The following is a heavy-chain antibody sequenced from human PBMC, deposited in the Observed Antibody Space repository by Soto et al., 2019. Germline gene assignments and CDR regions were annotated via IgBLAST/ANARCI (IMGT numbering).Heavy chain of an antibody. CDR2: IYYSGST. CDR1: IGSIISSNYY. Sequence: PSETLSLTCTVSIGSIISSNYYWAWIRQPPEKGLEWIATIYYSGSTYYSPSLKSRVTISVDTSKNQFSLRLASVTAADTAVYYCARLNKPGWFDPWGQGTLVTVSS. V-gene: IGHV4-39*01. J-gene: IGHJ5*02. CDR3: ARLNKPGWFDP.